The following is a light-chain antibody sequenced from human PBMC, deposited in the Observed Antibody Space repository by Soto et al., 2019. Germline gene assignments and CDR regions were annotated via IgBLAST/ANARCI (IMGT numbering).Light chain of an antibody. CDR3: HQYATSPQT. Sequence: EIVMTQSPATLSVSPGERATLSCWASQSVTNSYLAWYQQKPGQAPRLLIYGASNRATCIPDRFSGSGSGTYFTLTITRLEPEYFVVYYCHQYATSPQTFGQGTKVDIK. CDR2: GAS. CDR1: QSVTNSY. V-gene: IGKV3-20*01. J-gene: IGKJ1*01.